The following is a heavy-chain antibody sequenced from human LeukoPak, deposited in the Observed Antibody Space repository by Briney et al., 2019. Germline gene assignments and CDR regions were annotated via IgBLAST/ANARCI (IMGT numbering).Heavy chain of an antibody. D-gene: IGHD3-3*01. CDR1: GGSISSGSYY. CDR2: IYTSGST. CDR3: ARASYYDFWSARGASFDY. V-gene: IGHV4-61*02. J-gene: IGHJ4*02. Sequence: SQTLSLTCTVSGGSISSGSYYWSWIRQPAGKGLEWIGRIYTSGSTNYNPSLKSRVTISVDTSKNQFSLKLSSVTAADTAVYYCARASYYDFWSARGASFDYWGQGTLVTVSS.